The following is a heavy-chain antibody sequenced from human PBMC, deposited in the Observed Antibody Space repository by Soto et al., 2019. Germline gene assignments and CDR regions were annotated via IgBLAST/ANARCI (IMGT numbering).Heavy chain of an antibody. V-gene: IGHV3-49*03. Sequence: GGSLRLSCTASGFTFGNYAMSWFRQAPGKGLEWVGFIRSKAYGGTTEYAASVKGRFTISRDDSKSIAYLQMNSLKTEDTAVYYCXRDRGYYDSCGEYAFDIWGQGTMVTVSS. J-gene: IGHJ3*02. CDR3: XRDRGYYDSCGEYAFDI. D-gene: IGHD3-22*01. CDR2: IRSKAYGGTT. CDR1: GFTFGNYA.